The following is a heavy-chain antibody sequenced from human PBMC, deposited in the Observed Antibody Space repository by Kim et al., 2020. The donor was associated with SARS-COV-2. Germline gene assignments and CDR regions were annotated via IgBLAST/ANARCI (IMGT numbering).Heavy chain of an antibody. Sequence: VKGRFTISRDNSKNTLYLQMNSLRAEDTAVYYCAKGLNYDFWSGPNWFDPWGQGTLVTVSS. J-gene: IGHJ5*02. D-gene: IGHD3-3*01. V-gene: IGHV3-30*02. CDR3: AKGLNYDFWSGPNWFDP.